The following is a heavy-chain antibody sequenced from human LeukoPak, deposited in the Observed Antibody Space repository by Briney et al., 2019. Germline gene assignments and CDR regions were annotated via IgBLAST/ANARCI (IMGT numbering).Heavy chain of an antibody. CDR2: IYHSGST. J-gene: IGHJ4*02. V-gene: IGHV4-38-2*01. Sequence: PSETLSLTCAVSGYSISSGYYWGWIRQPPGKGLEWIGSIYHSGSTYYNPSLKSRVTISVDTSKNQFSLKLSSVTAADTAVYYCARLAYCGGDCYWVSYFDYWGQGTLVTVSS. CDR1: GYSISSGYY. D-gene: IGHD2-21*01. CDR3: ARLAYCGGDCYWVSYFDY.